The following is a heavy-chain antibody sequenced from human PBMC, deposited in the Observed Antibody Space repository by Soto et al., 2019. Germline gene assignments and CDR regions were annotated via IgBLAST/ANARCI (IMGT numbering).Heavy chain of an antibody. D-gene: IGHD3-22*01. CDR2: IYWDDDK. CDR3: AHRITYYYDSSYDAFDI. V-gene: IGHV2-5*02. J-gene: IGHJ3*02. Sequence: QITLKESGTTLVKPTQTLTLTCTFSGFSLSTSGVGGGWLRQPPGKPLEWLALIYWDDDKRYSPSLKSRLTITKDTFKNQVVLTMTNMDPMHTATYYCAHRITYYYDSSYDAFDIWCQGTMVTVSS. CDR1: GFSLSTSGVG.